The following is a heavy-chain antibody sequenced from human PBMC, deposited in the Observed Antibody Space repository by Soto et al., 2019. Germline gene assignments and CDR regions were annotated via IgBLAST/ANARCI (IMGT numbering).Heavy chain of an antibody. D-gene: IGHD3-22*01. V-gene: IGHV4-4*07. CDR1: GGSISSYY. CDR2: IYTSGST. J-gene: IGHJ4*02. CDR3: ARGYYDSSGYYEVY. Sequence: SETLSLTCTVSGGSISSYYWSWIRQPAGKGLEWIGRIYTSGSTNYNPSLKSRVTMSVDTSKNQFSLKLSSVTAADTAVYYCARGYYDSSGYYEVYWGQGTLVTVSS.